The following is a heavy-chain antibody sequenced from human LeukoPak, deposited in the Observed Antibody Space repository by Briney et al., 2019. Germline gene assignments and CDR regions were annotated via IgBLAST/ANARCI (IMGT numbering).Heavy chain of an antibody. CDR3: ASEYKYDSSGANAFDI. Sequence: ASVKVSCKASGGTFSNYAISWVRQASGQGLEWMGWIHPNTGGTKYAQKFQGRVTMTRDTSSSTAYMELSSLRSADTAVYYCASEYKYDSSGANAFDIWGQGTMVTVSS. D-gene: IGHD3-22*01. V-gene: IGHV1-2*02. CDR2: IHPNTGGT. CDR1: GGTFSNYA. J-gene: IGHJ3*02.